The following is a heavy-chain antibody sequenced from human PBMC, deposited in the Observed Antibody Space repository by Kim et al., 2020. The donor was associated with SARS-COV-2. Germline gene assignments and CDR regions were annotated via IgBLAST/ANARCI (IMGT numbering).Heavy chain of an antibody. V-gene: IGHV1-46*01. D-gene: IGHD1-26*01. CDR2: DVGT. CDR3: AREVDSTDT. Sequence: DVGTAYAEKLRDKVTMTSDTSTNTVYMELTSLRSEDTALYYCAREVDSTDTWGQGTLVTVSS. J-gene: IGHJ5*02.